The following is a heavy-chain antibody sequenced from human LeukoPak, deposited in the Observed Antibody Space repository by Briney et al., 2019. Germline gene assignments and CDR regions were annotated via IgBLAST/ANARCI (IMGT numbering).Heavy chain of an antibody. CDR1: GGTFSSYA. CDR2: IIPIFGTA. CDR3: ASHDYDFWSGYYTDVNWFDP. Sequence: SVKVSFKASGGTFSSYAISWVRQAPGQGLEWMGGIIPIFGTANYAQKFQGRVTITADESTSTAYMELSSLRSEDTAVYYCASHDYDFWSGYYTDVNWFDPWGQGTLVTVSS. V-gene: IGHV1-69*13. J-gene: IGHJ5*02. D-gene: IGHD3-3*01.